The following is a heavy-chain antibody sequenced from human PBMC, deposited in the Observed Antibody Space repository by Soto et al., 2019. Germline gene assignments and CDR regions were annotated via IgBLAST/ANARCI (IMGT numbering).Heavy chain of an antibody. Sequence: SVKVSWKASGFTFTSSAVQWVRQARGQRLEWIGWIVVGSGNTNYAQKFQERVTITRDMSTSTAYMELSSLRSEDTAVYYCAAGANDHFITIVRGAPSYYGMDVWG. CDR2: IVVGSGNT. D-gene: IGHD3-10*01. CDR1: GFTFTSSA. V-gene: IGHV1-58*01. J-gene: IGHJ6*02. CDR3: AAGANDHFITIVRGAPSYYGMDV.